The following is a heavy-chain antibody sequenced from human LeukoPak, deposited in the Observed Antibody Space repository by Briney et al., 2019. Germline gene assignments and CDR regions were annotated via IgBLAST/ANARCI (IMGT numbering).Heavy chain of an antibody. J-gene: IGHJ6*02. CDR1: GYTFTSYA. D-gene: IGHD6-19*01. CDR3: ASPVAVTGNYYYYGMDV. Sequence: ASVKVSCKASGYTFTSYAMNWVRQAPGQGLEWMGWINTNTGNPTYAQGFTGRFVFSLDTSVSTAYLQISSLKAEDTAVYYCASPVAVTGNYYYYGMDVWGQGTTVTVSS. V-gene: IGHV7-4-1*02. CDR2: INTNTGNP.